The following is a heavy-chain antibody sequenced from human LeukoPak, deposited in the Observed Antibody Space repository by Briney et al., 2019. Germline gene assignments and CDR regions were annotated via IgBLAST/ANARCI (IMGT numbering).Heavy chain of an antibody. D-gene: IGHD3-22*01. CDR2: ISWNSGSI. Sequence: PGGSLRLSCEASGFTFDDYAMHWDRQAPGKGLEWVSGISWNSGSIGYAGSVKGRFTISRDSAKNSLYLQMNSLRAEDTALYYCVKDYDSSGYYPSYWGREPWSPSPQ. J-gene: IGHJ4*02. V-gene: IGHV3-9*01. CDR1: GFTFDDYA. CDR3: VKDYDSSGYYPSY.